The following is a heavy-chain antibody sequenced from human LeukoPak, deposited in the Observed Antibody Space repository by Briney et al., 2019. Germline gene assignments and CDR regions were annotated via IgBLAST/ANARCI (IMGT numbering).Heavy chain of an antibody. V-gene: IGHV1-69*04. CDR3: ARETTWSNPTFDY. D-gene: IGHD4-17*01. J-gene: IGHJ4*02. Sequence: SVKVSCKASGGTFSSYAISWVRQAPGQGLEWMGRIIAILGIANYAQKFQGRVTITAEKSTSTAYMELSSLRSEDTAVYYCARETTWSNPTFDYWGQGTLVTVSS. CDR1: GGTFSSYA. CDR2: IIAILGIA.